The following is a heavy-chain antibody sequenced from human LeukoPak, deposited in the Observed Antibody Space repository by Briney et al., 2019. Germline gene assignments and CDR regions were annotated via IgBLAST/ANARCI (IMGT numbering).Heavy chain of an antibody. Sequence: SVKVSCTASGGTFSSYAISWVRQAPGQGLEWMGRIIPILGIANYAQKFKGRVTITADKSTSTAYMELSSLRSEDTAVYYCARDLRSNYYDSRPYFDYWGQGTLVTVSS. V-gene: IGHV1-69*04. CDR3: ARDLRSNYYDSRPYFDY. D-gene: IGHD3-22*01. J-gene: IGHJ4*02. CDR1: GGTFSSYA. CDR2: IIPILGIA.